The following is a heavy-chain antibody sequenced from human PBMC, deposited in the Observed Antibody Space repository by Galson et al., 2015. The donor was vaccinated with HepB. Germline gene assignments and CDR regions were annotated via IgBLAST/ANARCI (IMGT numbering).Heavy chain of an antibody. D-gene: IGHD3-22*01. J-gene: IGHJ4*02. CDR1: GFTFSSYA. CDR2: ISGSGGST. Sequence: SLRLSCAASGFTFSSYAMSWVRQAPGKGLEWVSAISGSGGSTYYADSVKGRFTISRDNSKNTLYLQMNSLRAEDTAVYYCAKSINYYDSSGYYCVYWGQGTLVTVSS. V-gene: IGHV3-23*01. CDR3: AKSINYYDSSGYYCVY.